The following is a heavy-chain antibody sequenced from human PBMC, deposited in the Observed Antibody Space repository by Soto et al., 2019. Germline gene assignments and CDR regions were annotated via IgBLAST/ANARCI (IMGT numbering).Heavy chain of an antibody. D-gene: IGHD3-3*01. CDR1: GFTFSSER. V-gene: IGHV3-74*01. Sequence: GGSLRLSCAASGFTFSSERMHWVRQAPGKGLERVSRINSDGSSTSYAYSVKGRFTNSRDNAKNTLYLQMNSLRAEDTAVYYCARDGTYYDFWSGYYYYYYGMDVWGQATTVTVSS. CDR3: ARDGTYYDFWSGYYYYYYGMDV. CDR2: INSDGSST. J-gene: IGHJ6*02.